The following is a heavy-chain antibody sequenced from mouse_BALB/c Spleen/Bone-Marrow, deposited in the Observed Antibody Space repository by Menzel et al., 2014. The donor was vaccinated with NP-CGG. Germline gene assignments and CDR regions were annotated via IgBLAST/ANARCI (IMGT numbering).Heavy chain of an antibody. CDR2: IDPANGNT. J-gene: IGHJ3*01. CDR3: ARNGNYGAWFAY. D-gene: IGHD2-1*01. V-gene: IGHV14-3*02. CDR1: GFNIKDTY. Sequence: EVKLMESGAELVKPGASVKLSCTASGFNIKDTYMHWVKQRPEQGLEWIGRIDPANGNTKYDPKFQGKATMTADTSSNTAYLQLSSLTSEDTAVYYCARNGNYGAWFAYWGQGTLVTVSA.